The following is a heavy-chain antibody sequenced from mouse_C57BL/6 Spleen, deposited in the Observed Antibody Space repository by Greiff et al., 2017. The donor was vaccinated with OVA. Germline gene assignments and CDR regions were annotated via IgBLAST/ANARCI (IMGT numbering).Heavy chain of an antibody. CDR3: TRAPYYYGSYYFDY. CDR1: GYTFTDYE. J-gene: IGHJ2*01. V-gene: IGHV1-15*01. CDR2: IDPETGGT. D-gene: IGHD1-1*01. Sequence: VKLQESGAELVRPGASVTLSCKASGYTFTDYEMHWVKQTPVHGLEWIGAIDPETGGTAYNQKFKGKAILTADKSSSTAYMELRSLTSEDSAVYYCTRAPYYYGSYYFDYWGQGTTLTVSS.